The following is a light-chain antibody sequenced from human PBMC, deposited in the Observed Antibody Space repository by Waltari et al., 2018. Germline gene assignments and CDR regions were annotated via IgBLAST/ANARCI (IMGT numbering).Light chain of an antibody. V-gene: IGKV3-11*01. J-gene: IGKJ3*01. CDR3: QYRGHWPPDAS. CDR2: DAS. CDR1: QSVGSY. Sequence: EIVLTQSPATLSLSPGERATLSCRASQSVGSYLAWYQQGPGQAPRLLISDASNRATGTPARFSGSGSETDFTLTISSLEPEDFAVYYCQYRGHWPPDASFGPGTKVDIK.